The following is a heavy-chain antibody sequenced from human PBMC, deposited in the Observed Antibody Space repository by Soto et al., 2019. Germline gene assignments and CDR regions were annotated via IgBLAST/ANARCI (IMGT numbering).Heavy chain of an antibody. V-gene: IGHV1-18*01. J-gene: IGHJ6*03. CDR3: ARGDTGTTFYYYYMDV. CDR1: GYTFTSYG. D-gene: IGHD1-7*01. CDR2: ISAYNGNT. Sequence: ASVKVSCKASGYTFTSYGISWVRQAPGQGLEWMGWISAYNGNTNYAQKLQGRVTMTTDTSTSTAYMELRSLRSDDTAVYYCARGDTGTTFYYYYMDVWGKGTTVTVSS.